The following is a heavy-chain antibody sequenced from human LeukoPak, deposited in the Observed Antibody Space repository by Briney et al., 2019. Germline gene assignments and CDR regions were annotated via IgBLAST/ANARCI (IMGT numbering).Heavy chain of an antibody. CDR2: ISAYNGNT. CDR3: APSYYYGSGTPGSYFDY. CDR1: GYTFTSYG. Sequence: ASVKVSCKASGYTFTSYGISWVRQAPGQGLEWMGWISAYNGNTNYAQKLQGRVTMTTDTSTSTAYMEQRSLRSDDTAVYYCAPSYYYGSGTPGSYFDYWGKGTLVTVSS. J-gene: IGHJ4*02. D-gene: IGHD3-10*01. V-gene: IGHV1-18*01.